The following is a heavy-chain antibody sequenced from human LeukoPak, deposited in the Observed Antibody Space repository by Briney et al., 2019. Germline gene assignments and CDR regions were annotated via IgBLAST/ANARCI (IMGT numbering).Heavy chain of an antibody. CDR2: INPNSGGT. D-gene: IGHD6-13*01. CDR3: AIIADYYGMDV. V-gene: IGHV1-2*02. CDR1: GYTFTSYD. J-gene: IGHJ6*02. Sequence: WASVKVSCKASGYTFTSYDINWVRQATGQGLEWMGWINPNSGGTNYAQKFQGRVTMTRDTSISTAYMELSRLRSDDTAVYYCAIIADYYGMDVWGQGTTVTVSS.